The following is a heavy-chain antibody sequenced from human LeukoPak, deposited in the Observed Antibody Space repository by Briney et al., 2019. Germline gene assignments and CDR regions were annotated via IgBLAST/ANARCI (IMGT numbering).Heavy chain of an antibody. Sequence: LETLSLTCTVSGGSISSYYWSWIRQPPGKGLEWIGYIYYSGSTNYNPSLKSRVTISVDTSKNQFSLKLSSVTAADTAVYYCARVSDPSSGWYFDYWGQGTLVTVSS. D-gene: IGHD6-19*01. CDR1: GGSISSYY. V-gene: IGHV4-59*01. J-gene: IGHJ4*02. CDR2: IYYSGST. CDR3: ARVSDPSSGWYFDY.